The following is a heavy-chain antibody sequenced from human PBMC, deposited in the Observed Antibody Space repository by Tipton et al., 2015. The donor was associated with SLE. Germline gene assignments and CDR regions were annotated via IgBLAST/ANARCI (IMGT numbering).Heavy chain of an antibody. CDR3: ARLLPATVTNPDYYNYYGMDV. Sequence: GLVKPSETLSLTCTVSGGSISSSSYYWAWIRQSPGKGLQWIGGLYSSGNTYYNPSLESRVTISVDTSKTQFSLGLSSVTAADTATYFCARLLPATVTNPDYYNYYGMDVWGQGTTVTVSS. D-gene: IGHD4-17*01. V-gene: IGHV4-39*07. CDR2: LYSSGNT. CDR1: GGSISSSSYY. J-gene: IGHJ6*02.